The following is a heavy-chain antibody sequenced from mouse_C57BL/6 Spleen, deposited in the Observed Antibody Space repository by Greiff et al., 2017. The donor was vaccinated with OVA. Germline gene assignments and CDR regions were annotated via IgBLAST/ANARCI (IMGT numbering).Heavy chain of an antibody. CDR1: GYNFTSYW. J-gene: IGHJ3*01. CDR2: IDPSDSYT. V-gene: IGHV1-69*01. CDR3: ARSGGSSSPAWFAY. D-gene: IGHD1-1*01. Sequence: VQLQQPGAELVMPGASVKLSCKASGYNFTSYWMHWVKQRPGQGLEWIGEIDPSDSYTNYNQKFKGKSTLTVDKSSSTAYMQLSSLTSEDSAVYYCARSGGSSSPAWFAYWGQVTLVTVSA.